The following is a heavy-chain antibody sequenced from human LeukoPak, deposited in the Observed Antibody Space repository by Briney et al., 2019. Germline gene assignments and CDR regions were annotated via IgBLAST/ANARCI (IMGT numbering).Heavy chain of an antibody. V-gene: IGHV4-30-4*08. CDR3: ARGRPYCSSTSCYPEYFQH. J-gene: IGHJ1*01. CDR1: GGSISSGDYY. Sequence: PSQTLSLTCTVSGGSISSGDYYWSWIRQPPGKGLEWIGYIYYSGSTYYNPSLKSRVTISVDTPKNQFSLKLSSVTAADTAVYYCARGRPYCSSTSCYPEYFQHWGQGTLVTVSS. CDR2: IYYSGST. D-gene: IGHD2-2*01.